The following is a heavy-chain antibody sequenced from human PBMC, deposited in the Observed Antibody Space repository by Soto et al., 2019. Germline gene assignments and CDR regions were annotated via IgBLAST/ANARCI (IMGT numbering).Heavy chain of an antibody. CDR1: GGSVSSGSYY. CDR2: IYYSGST. D-gene: IGHD3-16*02. J-gene: IGHJ3*02. CDR3: ARGGLGYVCGSYRISANAFDI. V-gene: IGHV4-61*01. Sequence: SGTLSLTCTVSGGSVSSGSYYWSWIRQPPGKGLEWIGNIYYSGSTNYNPSLKSRVTISVDTSKNQFSLKLSSVTAADTAVYYCARGGLGYVCGSYRISANAFDICGQGTMVTVSS.